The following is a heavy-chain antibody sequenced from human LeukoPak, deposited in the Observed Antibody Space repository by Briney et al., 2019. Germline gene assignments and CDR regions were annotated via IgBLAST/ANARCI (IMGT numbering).Heavy chain of an antibody. CDR1: GGPISSDYYY. J-gene: IGHJ5*02. CDR2: IYYSGST. CDR3: ARQFWGYCTSSSCSNNWFDP. V-gene: IGHV4-39*01. Sequence: SETLSLTCSVSGGPISSDYYYWGWIRQPPGKGLEWIGAIYYSGSTYYNPSLKSRVTMSVDTSKSQFSLKLSSMTAADTAIYYCARQFWGYCTSSSCSNNWFDPWGQGTLVTVSS. D-gene: IGHD2-2*01.